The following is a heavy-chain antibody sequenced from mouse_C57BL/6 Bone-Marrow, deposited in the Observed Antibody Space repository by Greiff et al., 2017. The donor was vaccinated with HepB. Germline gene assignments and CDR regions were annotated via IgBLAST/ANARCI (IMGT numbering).Heavy chain of an antibody. CDR1: GYTFTSYW. CDR3: ASFRGV. Sequence: QVQLQQSGAERVKPGASVKLSCKASGYTFTSYWMQWVKQRPGQGLEWIGEIDPSDSYTNYNQKFEGKATLTVDKSSSTAYMQLSSLTSEDSAVYYCASFRGVCGTVTTLTVSS. V-gene: IGHV1-50*01. CDR2: IDPSDSYT. J-gene: IGHJ1*03.